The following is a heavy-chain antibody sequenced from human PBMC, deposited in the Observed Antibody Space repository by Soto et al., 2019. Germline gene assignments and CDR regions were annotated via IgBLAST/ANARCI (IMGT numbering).Heavy chain of an antibody. J-gene: IGHJ4*02. CDR3: ARAQDYGSGRSDY. D-gene: IGHD4-17*01. CDR1: GGTFSSYG. CDR2: IIPISGTA. V-gene: IGHV1-69*01. Sequence: QVQLVQSGAEVKKPGSSVKVSCKASGGTFSSYGINWVRQAPGQGLEWMGGIIPISGTASYAHKFQGRVTINSDESTRTAYMELSSLRSEDTDVYYCARAQDYGSGRSDYWGQGTLVTVSS.